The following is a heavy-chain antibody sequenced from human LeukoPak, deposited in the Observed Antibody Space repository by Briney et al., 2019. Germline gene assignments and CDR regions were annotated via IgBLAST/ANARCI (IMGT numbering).Heavy chain of an antibody. CDR3: ATEGGPPIERY. CDR1: GFTFSSYA. CDR2: VVDSGGSA. D-gene: IGHD2-15*01. Sequence: GGSLRLSCAASGFTFSSYAMTWVRQAPGKGLEWVSTVVDSGGSASYADSVKGRFTISRDNSKNTLFLQMNSLRAEDTAVYYCATEGGPPIERYWGQGTLVTVSS. V-gene: IGHV3-23*01. J-gene: IGHJ4*02.